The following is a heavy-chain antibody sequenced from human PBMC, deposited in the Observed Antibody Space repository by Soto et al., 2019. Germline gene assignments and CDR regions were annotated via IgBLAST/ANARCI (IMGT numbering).Heavy chain of an antibody. V-gene: IGHV1-69*05. CDR2: IIPIFGTA. D-gene: IGHD3-22*01. CDR1: GGTFSSYA. J-gene: IGHJ4*02. Sequence: GASVKVSCKASGGTFSSYAISWVRQAPGQGLEWMGGIIPIFGTANYAQKFQGRVTMTRDTSISTAYMELSRLRSDDTAVYYCARSAVLYYYDSSGYYYGYWGQGTLVTVS. CDR3: ARSAVLYYYDSSGYYYGY.